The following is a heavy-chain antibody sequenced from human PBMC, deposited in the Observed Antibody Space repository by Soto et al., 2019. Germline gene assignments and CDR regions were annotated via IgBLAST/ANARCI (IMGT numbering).Heavy chain of an antibody. Sequence: PGGSLRLSCAASGFTLSNYGMHWVRQTPGKGLEWVALILYDGSNKYYADSVKGRFTISRDNSKNTLYLQVSSLRAEDTAVYYCAKSRDAYNFYFYYGMDVWGQGISVTVSS. CDR1: GFTLSNYG. D-gene: IGHD1-1*01. V-gene: IGHV3-30*18. J-gene: IGHJ6*02. CDR2: ILYDGSNK. CDR3: AKSRDAYNFYFYYGMDV.